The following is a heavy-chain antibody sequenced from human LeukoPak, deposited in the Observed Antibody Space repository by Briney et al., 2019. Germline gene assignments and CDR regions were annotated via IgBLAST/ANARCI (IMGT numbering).Heavy chain of an antibody. V-gene: IGHV3-7*01. CDR2: IKQDGSEK. J-gene: IGHJ6*04. Sequence: GGSPRLSCAASGFTFSSYWMSWVRQAPGKGLEWVANIKQDGSEKYYVDSVKGRFTISRDNAKNSLYLQMNSLRAEDMAVYYCAELGITMIGGVWGKGTTVTISS. D-gene: IGHD3-10*02. CDR1: GFTFSSYW. CDR3: AELGITMIGGV.